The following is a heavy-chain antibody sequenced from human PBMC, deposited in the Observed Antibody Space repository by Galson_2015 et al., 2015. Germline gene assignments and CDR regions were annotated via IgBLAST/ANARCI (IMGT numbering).Heavy chain of an antibody. Sequence: SLRLSCAASGFTVSSYYMNWVRQAPGKGLEWVSVLYGGGGPNHADPLKGRFTLSRDNFKNTLYLQMNSLRAEDTAVYYCAREFTGYWYFDLWGRGTLVTVS. CDR3: AREFTGYWYFDL. CDR1: GFTVSSYY. CDR2: LYGGGGP. D-gene: IGHD3-10*01. V-gene: IGHV3-53*01. J-gene: IGHJ2*01.